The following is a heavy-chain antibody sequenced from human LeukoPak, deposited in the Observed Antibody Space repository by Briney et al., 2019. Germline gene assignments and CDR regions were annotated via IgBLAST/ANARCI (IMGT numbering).Heavy chain of an antibody. CDR2: INHSGST. CDR1: GGSFSGYY. J-gene: IGHJ5*02. Sequence: PSETLSLTCAVYGGSFSGYYWSWIRQPPGKGLEWIGEINHSGSTNYNPSPKSRVTISVDTSKNQFSLKLSSVTAADTAVYYCARGPETQGENWFDPWGQGTLVTVSS. V-gene: IGHV4-34*01. CDR3: ARGPETQGENWFDP.